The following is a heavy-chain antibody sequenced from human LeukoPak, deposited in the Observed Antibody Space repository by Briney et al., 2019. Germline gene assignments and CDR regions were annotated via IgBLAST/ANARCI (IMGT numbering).Heavy chain of an antibody. CDR2: ISSSSSYI. J-gene: IGHJ4*02. Sequence: GESLRLSCAASGFTFSSYSMNWVRQAPGKGLEWVSSISSSSSYIYYADSVKGRFTISRDNSKNTLYLQMNSLRVEDTAVYYCARDSSMLRGPLVIYYFDFWGQGTLVTVSS. V-gene: IGHV3-21*04. CDR1: GFTFSSYS. CDR3: ARDSSMLRGPLVIYYFDF. D-gene: IGHD3-10*01.